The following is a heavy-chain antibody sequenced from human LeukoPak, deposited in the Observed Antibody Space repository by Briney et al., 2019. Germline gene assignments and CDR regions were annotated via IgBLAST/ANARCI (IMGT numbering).Heavy chain of an antibody. D-gene: IGHD5-18*01. CDR1: GDSVSSNSAA. Sequence: SQTLSLTCAISGDSVSSNSAAWNWIRQSPSRGLEWLGRTYYRSKWYNDYAVSVKSRITINPDTSKNQFSLKLSSVTAADTAVYYCASGRGYSYGYLHRFPKTFDIWGQGTMVTVSS. V-gene: IGHV6-1*01. J-gene: IGHJ3*02. CDR2: TYYRSKWYN. CDR3: ASGRGYSYGYLHRFPKTFDI.